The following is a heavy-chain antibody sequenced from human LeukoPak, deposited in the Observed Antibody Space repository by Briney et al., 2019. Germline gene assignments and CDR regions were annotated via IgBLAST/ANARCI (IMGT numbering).Heavy chain of an antibody. CDR1: EFTVSSNY. CDR2: IYSGGST. J-gene: IGHJ4*02. D-gene: IGHD6-19*01. Sequence: GGPLRLSCAASEFTVSSNYMSWVRQAPGKGLEWVSVIYSGGSTYYADSVKGRFTISRDNSKNTLYLQMNSLRAEDTAVYYCARELSSGWSHWGQGTLVTVSS. CDR3: ARELSSGWSH. V-gene: IGHV3-53*01.